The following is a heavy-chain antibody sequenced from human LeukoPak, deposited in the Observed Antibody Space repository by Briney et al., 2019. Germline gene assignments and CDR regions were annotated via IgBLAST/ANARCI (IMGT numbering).Heavy chain of an antibody. D-gene: IGHD4-23*01. J-gene: IGHJ3*01. CDR2: INPSGGST. CDR3: AKISPLDYGGKPWALDV. V-gene: IGHV3-23*01. CDR1: GFSFSNYA. Sequence: GGSLRLSCAASGFSFSNYAMSWVCQAPGKGLEWVSGINPSGGSTYYADSVKGRFTFSRDNSKNTLYLQMNRLRAEDTAVYYCAKISPLDYGGKPWALDVWGQGTVVTVSS.